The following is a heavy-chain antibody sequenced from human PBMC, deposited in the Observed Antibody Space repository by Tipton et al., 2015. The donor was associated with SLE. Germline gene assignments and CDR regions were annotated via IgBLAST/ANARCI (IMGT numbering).Heavy chain of an antibody. CDR3: AREMGIGLPAAKGLDY. Sequence: SLRLSCAASGFSFDDYAMHWVRQAPGKGLEWVAMISYDGNNKFYSDSVKGRFTVSKDNSKNTLYLHMSSLSIEGTAVYYCAREMGIGLPAAKGLDYWGQGTLVTVS. J-gene: IGHJ4*02. CDR1: GFSFDDYA. CDR2: ISYDGNNK. V-gene: IGHV3-30*04. D-gene: IGHD2-2*01.